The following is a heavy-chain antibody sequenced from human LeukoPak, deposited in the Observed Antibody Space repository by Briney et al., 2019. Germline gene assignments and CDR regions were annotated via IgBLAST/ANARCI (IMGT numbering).Heavy chain of an antibody. CDR2: VHHSGST. CDR3: ARSYFSVGAFDI. CDR1: GYSIRTGYY. Sequence: SETLSLTCDVSGYSIRTGYYWGWVRQPPGKDLEWIGSVHHSGSTYYNPSLQSRVNILVDTSKNQFSLSLTSVTAADTAVYYCARSYFSVGAFDIWGQRTMVTVSS. J-gene: IGHJ3*02. D-gene: IGHD2/OR15-2a*01. V-gene: IGHV4-38-2*01.